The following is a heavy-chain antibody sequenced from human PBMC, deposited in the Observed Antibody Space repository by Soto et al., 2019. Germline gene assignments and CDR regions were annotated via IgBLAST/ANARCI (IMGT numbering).Heavy chain of an antibody. Sequence: QVQLVESGGGVVQPGRSLRLSCAASGFTFSSYAMDWVRQAPGKGLAWVAVISYDGTNKSCADSVKGRFTISRDNSKNTLYMQMNSLRAEDTAVYYCATLKDDYNQIAYSGQGTLVTVSS. D-gene: IGHD4-4*01. J-gene: IGHJ4*02. CDR3: ATLKDDYNQIAY. CDR2: ISYDGTNK. V-gene: IGHV3-30-3*01. CDR1: GFTFSSYA.